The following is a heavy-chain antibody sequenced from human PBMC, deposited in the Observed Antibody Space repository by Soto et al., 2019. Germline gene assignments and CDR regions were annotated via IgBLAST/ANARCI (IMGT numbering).Heavy chain of an antibody. V-gene: IGHV1-69*13. CDR2: IIPIFGTA. Sequence: SVKVSCKASGGTFSSYAISWVRQAPGQGLEWMGGIIPIFGTANYAQKFQGRVTITADESTSTAYMELSSLRSEDTAVYYCARGGFLGIAVAGPFYYWGQGTLVTVSS. D-gene: IGHD6-19*01. J-gene: IGHJ4*02. CDR3: ARGGFLGIAVAGPFYY. CDR1: GGTFSSYA.